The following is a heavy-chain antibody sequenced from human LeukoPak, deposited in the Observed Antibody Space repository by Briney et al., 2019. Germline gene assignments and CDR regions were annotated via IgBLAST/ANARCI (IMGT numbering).Heavy chain of an antibody. CDR3: ARDGGDSYGLPFDY. D-gene: IGHD5-18*01. Sequence: SETLSLTCTVSGVSLSNYYWSWIRQPAGKGLEWVGRIYANGNTNYNPSLESRVTMSVDTTKKQFSLNLSSVTAADTAIYYCARDGGDSYGLPFDYWGQGTLVTVSS. V-gene: IGHV4-4*07. CDR1: GVSLSNYY. CDR2: IYANGNT. J-gene: IGHJ4*02.